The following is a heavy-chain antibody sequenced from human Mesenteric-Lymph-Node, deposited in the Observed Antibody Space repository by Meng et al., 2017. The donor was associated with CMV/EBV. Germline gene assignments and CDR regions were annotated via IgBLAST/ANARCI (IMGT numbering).Heavy chain of an antibody. CDR2: INPNAGGT. V-gene: IGHV1-2*06. J-gene: IGHJ4*02. Sequence: YYIHRVRQAPGQGLAWMGRINPNAGGTNYAQRFEGRVTLTRDTSVGTSYMELSSLRSDDTAVYYCVRDPGCYDVVNGYYNCYFDYWGQGALVTVSS. CDR3: VRDPGCYDVVNGYYNCYFDY. CDR1: YY. D-gene: IGHD3-9*01.